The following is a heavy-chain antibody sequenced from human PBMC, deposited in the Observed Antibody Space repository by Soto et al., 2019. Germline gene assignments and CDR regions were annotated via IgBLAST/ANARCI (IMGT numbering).Heavy chain of an antibody. Sequence: PSETLSLTCTVSGGSIISGVYYWSWIRQHPGKGQEWIGYIYYSGSTYYNPSLKSRVTISVDTSKNQFSLKLSSVTAADTAVYYCARVFVTMVRGVKELMSYFDYWGQGTLVTVSS. J-gene: IGHJ4*02. CDR1: GGSIISGVYY. CDR3: ARVFVTMVRGVKELMSYFDY. CDR2: IYYSGST. V-gene: IGHV4-31*03. D-gene: IGHD3-10*01.